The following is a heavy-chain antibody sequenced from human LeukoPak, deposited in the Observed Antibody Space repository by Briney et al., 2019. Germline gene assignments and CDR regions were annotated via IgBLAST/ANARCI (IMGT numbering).Heavy chain of an antibody. D-gene: IGHD3-10*01. CDR3: ARGPYYYGSGSFDY. J-gene: IGHJ4*02. CDR1: GNTFTGYY. V-gene: IGHV1-2*02. CDR2: INPNSGGT. Sequence: ASVKVSCKASGNTFTGYYMHWARQAPGQGLEWMGWINPNSGGTNYAQKFQGRVTMTRNTSISTAYMELSSLRSEDTAVYYCARGPYYYGSGSFDYWAQEPRVPVPS.